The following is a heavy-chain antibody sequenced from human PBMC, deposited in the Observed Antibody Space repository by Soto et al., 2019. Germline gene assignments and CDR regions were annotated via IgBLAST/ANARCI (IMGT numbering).Heavy chain of an antibody. Sequence: SETLSLTCAVPGGSISSGGYSWSWIRQPPGKGLEWIGYIYHSGSTYYNPSLKSRVTISVDRSKNQFSLKLSSVTAADTAVYYCARGNLVVIDYSGQGSLVIVSS. J-gene: IGHJ4*02. D-gene: IGHD2-21*01. CDR1: GGSISSGGYS. CDR3: ARGNLVVIDY. CDR2: IYHSGST. V-gene: IGHV4-30-2*01.